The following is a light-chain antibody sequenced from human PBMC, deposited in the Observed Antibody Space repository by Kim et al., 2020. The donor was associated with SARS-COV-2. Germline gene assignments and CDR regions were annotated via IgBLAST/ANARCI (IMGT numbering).Light chain of an antibody. Sequence: QSITISCTGTSSDVGGYNYVSWCQQHPGKAPKLMIYDVSNRPSGVSNRFSGSKSGNTASLTISGLQAEDEADYYCSSYTSSSTLEVFGTGTKVTVL. CDR1: SSDVGGYNY. CDR3: SSYTSSSTLEV. J-gene: IGLJ1*01. CDR2: DVS. V-gene: IGLV2-14*03.